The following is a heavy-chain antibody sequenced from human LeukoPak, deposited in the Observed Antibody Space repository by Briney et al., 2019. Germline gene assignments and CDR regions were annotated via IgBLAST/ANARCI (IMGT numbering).Heavy chain of an antibody. J-gene: IGHJ4*02. CDR2: TYYRSKWYN. CDR3: ARVVGREVDY. Sequence: SQTLSLTCAISGDSVSSNSAAWNWIRQSPSRGLEWPGRTYYRSKWYNGYAVSVKSRITIKPDTSKNQFSLQLNSVTPDDTAVYYCARVVGREVDYWGQGTLVTVSS. CDR1: GDSVSSNSAA. D-gene: IGHD1-26*01. V-gene: IGHV6-1*01.